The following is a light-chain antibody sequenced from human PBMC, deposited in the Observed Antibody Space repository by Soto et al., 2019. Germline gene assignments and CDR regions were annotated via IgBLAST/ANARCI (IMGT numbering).Light chain of an antibody. Sequence: GDRVTITCRASQDIRNDLGWYQQKPGKAPSLLIYAASSLESGVPSRFSGSGSGTDFTLTISSLQSEDFALYYCQQYEKWPPSITFGQGTRLEIK. CDR2: AAS. CDR3: QQYEKWPPSIT. J-gene: IGKJ5*01. V-gene: IGKV1-6*01. CDR1: QDIRND.